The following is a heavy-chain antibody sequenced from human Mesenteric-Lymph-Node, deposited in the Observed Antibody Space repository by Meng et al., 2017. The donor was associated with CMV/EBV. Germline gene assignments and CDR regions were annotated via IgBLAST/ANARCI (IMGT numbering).Heavy chain of an antibody. CDR3: ASYYYGSGSYTDYFDY. J-gene: IGHJ4*02. Sequence: SISSGGYYWSWIRQHPGKGLEWIGYIYYSGSTYYNPSLKSRVTISVDTSKNQFSLKLSSVTAADTAVYYCASYYYGSGSYTDYFDYWGQGTLVTVSS. D-gene: IGHD3-10*01. CDR2: IYYSGST. CDR1: SISSGGYY. V-gene: IGHV4-31*02.